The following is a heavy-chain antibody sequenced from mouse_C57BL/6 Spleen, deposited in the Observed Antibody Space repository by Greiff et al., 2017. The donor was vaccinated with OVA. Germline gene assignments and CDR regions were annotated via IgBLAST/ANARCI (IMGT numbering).Heavy chain of an antibody. V-gene: IGHV5-4*03. CDR1: GFTFSSYA. J-gene: IGHJ1*03. CDR3: ARDRENLHYDYDWYVGV. CDR2: ISDGGSYT. D-gene: IGHD2-4*01. Sequence: EVKLVESGGGLVKPGGSLKLSCAASGFTFSSYAMSWVRQTPEKRLEWVATISDGGSYTYYPDNVKGRFTISRDNAKNNLYLQMSHLKSEDTAMYYCARDRENLHYDYDWYVGVWGTGTTVTVSS.